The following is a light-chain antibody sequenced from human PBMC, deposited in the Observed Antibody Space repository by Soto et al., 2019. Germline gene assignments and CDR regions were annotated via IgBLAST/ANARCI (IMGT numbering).Light chain of an antibody. CDR3: QHSYNTPRT. Sequence: DIQMTQSPSSLSASVGDRVTITCRASQSITNSLNWYQQKPGKAPNLLIYAASSLQSGVPSRFSGSGSGTDFTLTISSLQPEDFATYYCQHSYNTPRTFGQGTKVDIK. V-gene: IGKV1-39*01. CDR1: QSITNS. J-gene: IGKJ1*01. CDR2: AAS.